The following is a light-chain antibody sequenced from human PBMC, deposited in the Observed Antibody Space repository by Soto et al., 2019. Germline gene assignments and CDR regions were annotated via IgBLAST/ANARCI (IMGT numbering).Light chain of an antibody. CDR2: EDI. Sequence: QSALTQPASVSGSPGQSITISCTGSSSDVGRYNLVSWYQQHPGKAPKLIIYEDIERPSGVSNRFSGSKSGNTASLTISGLQTEDAADDYCCSYAGGTRVVFGGGTKLTVL. J-gene: IGLJ2*01. V-gene: IGLV2-23*01. CDR1: SSDVGRYNL. CDR3: CSYAGGTRVV.